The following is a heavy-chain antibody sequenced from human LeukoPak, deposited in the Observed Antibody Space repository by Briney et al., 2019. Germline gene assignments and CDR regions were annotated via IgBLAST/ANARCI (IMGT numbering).Heavy chain of an antibody. CDR3: AKAGYDFWSGPDY. V-gene: IGHV3-23*01. CDR2: ISGSGGST. J-gene: IGHJ4*02. CDR1: GFTFSSYA. D-gene: IGHD3-3*01. Sequence: GGSLRLSCAASGFTFSSYAMHWVRQAPGKGLEWVSAISGSGGSTYYADSVKGRFTISRDNSKNTLYLQMNSLRAEDTAVYYCAKAGYDFWSGPDYWGQGTLVTVSS.